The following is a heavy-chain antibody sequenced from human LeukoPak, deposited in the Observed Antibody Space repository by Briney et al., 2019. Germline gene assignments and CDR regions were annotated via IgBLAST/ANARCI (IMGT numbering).Heavy chain of an antibody. CDR3: ASPSDYFDY. CDR2: ISSSGSTI. D-gene: IGHD2-2*01. V-gene: IGHV3-48*03. J-gene: IGHJ4*02. Sequence: GGSLRLSCAASGLTFSSYEMNWVRQAPGKGLEWVSYISSSGSTIYYADSVKGRFTISRDNAKNSLYLQMNSLRAEDTAVYYCASPSDYFDYWGQGTLVTVSS. CDR1: GLTFSSYE.